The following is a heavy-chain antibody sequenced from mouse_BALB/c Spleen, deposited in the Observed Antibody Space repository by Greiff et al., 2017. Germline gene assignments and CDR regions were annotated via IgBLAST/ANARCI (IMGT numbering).Heavy chain of an antibody. Sequence: EVMLVESGTVLARPGASVKMSCKASGYSFTSYWMHWVKQRPGQGLEWIGAIYPGNSDTSYNQKFKGKAKLTAVTSASTAYMELSSLTNEDSAVYYCTIIYYDYDYAMDYWGQGTSVTVSS. CDR1: GYSFTSYW. V-gene: IGHV1-5*01. CDR2: IYPGNSDT. J-gene: IGHJ4*01. CDR3: TIIYYDYDYAMDY. D-gene: IGHD2-4*01.